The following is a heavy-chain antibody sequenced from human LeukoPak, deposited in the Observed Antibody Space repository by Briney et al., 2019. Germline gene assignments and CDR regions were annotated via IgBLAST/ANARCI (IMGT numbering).Heavy chain of an antibody. CDR3: ARDAWYSSSSSGDTGYYYYGMDV. J-gene: IGHJ6*02. V-gene: IGHV4-59*01. Sequence: PSETLSLTCTVSGGSISSYYWSWIRQPPGKGLEWIGYIYYSGGTNYNPSLKSRVTISVDTSKNQFSLKLSSVTAADTAVYCARDAWYSSSSSGDTGYYYYGMDVWGQGTTVTVSS. CDR1: GGSISSYY. D-gene: IGHD6-6*01. CDR2: IYYSGGT.